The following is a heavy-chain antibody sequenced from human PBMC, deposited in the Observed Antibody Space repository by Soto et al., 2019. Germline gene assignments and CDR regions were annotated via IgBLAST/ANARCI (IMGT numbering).Heavy chain of an antibody. CDR2: VYYGGTT. D-gene: IGHD3-16*01. J-gene: IGHJ6*02. Sequence: QVQLQESGPGLVKPSQTLSLTCTVSGGSLNRGYYWNWIRQHPRKGLEWIGYVYYGGTTYYNPSVKSRVTISADMSNNQFSLKLTSVTAADTAVYYCARNPHYAMDVWGQGITVTVS. CDR3: ARNPHYAMDV. CDR1: GGSLNRGYY. V-gene: IGHV4-31*03.